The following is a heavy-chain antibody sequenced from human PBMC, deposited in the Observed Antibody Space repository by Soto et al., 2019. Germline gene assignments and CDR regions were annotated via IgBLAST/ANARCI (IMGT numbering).Heavy chain of an antibody. CDR1: GGTFSNYA. Sequence: QVQLVQSGAEVRKPGSSVTVSCKASGGTFSNYAISWVRQAPGQGLEWMGGIIPIVGTGSYAQKFQGRVTITADEPTTPAYMELSSLRFEDTAGYYCAGVVILVPTASTHYYYHMDVWGPGTTVPVSS. D-gene: IGHD2-2*01. J-gene: IGHJ6*02. V-gene: IGHV1-69*01. CDR3: AGVVILVPTASTHYYYHMDV. CDR2: IIPIVGTG.